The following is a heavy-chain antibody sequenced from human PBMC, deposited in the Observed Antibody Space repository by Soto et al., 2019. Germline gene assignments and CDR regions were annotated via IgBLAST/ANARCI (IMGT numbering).Heavy chain of an antibody. Sequence: EVQLVESGGGLVKPGGSLRLSCAASGFTISSAWMNWVRQAPGKGLEWVGRIKTKTHGETTDYAAPVKGRFTISRDDSENTLSLQMNSLKGEDTAVYYCTTGSVEGYWGQGTLVTVSS. CDR3: TTGSVEGY. J-gene: IGHJ4*02. V-gene: IGHV3-15*07. CDR1: GFTISSAW. CDR2: IKTKTHGETT. D-gene: IGHD1-26*01.